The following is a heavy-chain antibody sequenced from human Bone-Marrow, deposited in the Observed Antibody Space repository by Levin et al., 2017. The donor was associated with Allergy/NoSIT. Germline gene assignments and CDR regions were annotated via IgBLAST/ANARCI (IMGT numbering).Heavy chain of an antibody. V-gene: IGHV3-48*04. J-gene: IGHJ6*02. D-gene: IGHD2-2*01. CDR3: ARPGYCISTSCPYYYGMDV. Sequence: GGSLRLSCAASGFTFSSYSMNWVRQAPGKGLEWVSYISSSSSTIYYADSVKGRFTISRDNAKNSLYLQMNSLRAEDTAVYYCARPGYCISTSCPYYYGMDVWGQGTTVTVSS. CDR1: GFTFSSYS. CDR2: ISSSSSTI.